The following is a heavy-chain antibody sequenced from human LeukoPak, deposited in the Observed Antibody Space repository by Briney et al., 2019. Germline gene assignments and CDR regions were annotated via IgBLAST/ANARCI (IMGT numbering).Heavy chain of an antibody. CDR3: ARGAEVQLWSYYFDY. Sequence: GGSLRLSCAASGFTFSSYAMHWVRRAPGKGLEWVAVISYDGSNKYYADSVKGRFTISRDNAKNSLYLQMNSLRAEDTALYYCARGAEVQLWSYYFDYWGQGTLVTVSS. CDR2: ISYDGSNK. J-gene: IGHJ4*02. CDR1: GFTFSSYA. V-gene: IGHV3-30*04. D-gene: IGHD5-18*01.